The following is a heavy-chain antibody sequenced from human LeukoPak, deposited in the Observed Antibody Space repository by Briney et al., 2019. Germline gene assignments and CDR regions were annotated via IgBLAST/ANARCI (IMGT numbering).Heavy chain of an antibody. CDR3: ARPSLRYYYGSGRGAFDI. CDR2: IIPIFGTA. Sequence: GASVKVSCKASGGTFSSYAISWVRQAPGQGLEWMGGIIPIFGTANYAQKFQGRVTITADESTSTAYMELSSLRSEDTAVYYCARPSLRYYYGSGRGAFDIWGQGTMVTVSS. D-gene: IGHD3-10*01. J-gene: IGHJ3*02. V-gene: IGHV1-69*13. CDR1: GGTFSSYA.